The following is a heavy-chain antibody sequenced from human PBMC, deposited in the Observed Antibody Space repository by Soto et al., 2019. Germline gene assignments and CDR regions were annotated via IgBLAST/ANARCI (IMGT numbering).Heavy chain of an antibody. CDR2: IYYSGST. CDR1: GGSIRSTSYY. V-gene: IGHV4-39*01. CDR3: ATALYGMDV. J-gene: IGHJ6*01. Sequence: PSETLSLTCTVSGGSIRSTSYYWGWIRQPPGKGLEWIGSIYYSGSTYYNPSLKTRVTISVDTSKNQFSLKLSSVTPADTAVYYCATALYGMDVWGQGTAVTVSS.